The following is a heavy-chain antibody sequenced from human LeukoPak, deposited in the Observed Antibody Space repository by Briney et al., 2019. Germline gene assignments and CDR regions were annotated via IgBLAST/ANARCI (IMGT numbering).Heavy chain of an antibody. J-gene: IGHJ3*02. CDR3: ATASYCSGGSCYSHDAFDI. D-gene: IGHD2-15*01. CDR2: FDPEDGET. Sequence: ASVKVSCKVSGYTLTELSMHWVRQAPGKVLEWMGGFDPEDGETIYAQKFQGRVTMTEDTSTDTAYMELSSLRSEDTAVYYCATASYCSGGSCYSHDAFDIWGQGTMVTVSS. CDR1: GYTLTELS. V-gene: IGHV1-24*01.